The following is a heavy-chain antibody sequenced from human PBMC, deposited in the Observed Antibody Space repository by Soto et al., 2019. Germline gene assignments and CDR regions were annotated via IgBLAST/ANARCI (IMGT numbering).Heavy chain of an antibody. D-gene: IGHD3-10*01. J-gene: IGHJ6*02. CDR2: IIPILGIA. CDR3: ARDEGDYCSGRVDV. V-gene: IGHV1-69*08. Sequence: QVQLVQSGAEVKKPGSSVKVSCKASGGTFSSYTISWVRQAPGQGLEWMGRIIPILGIANYAQKFQGRVTITADKSTSTADTELSSLRSEDTAVYYCARDEGDYCSGRVDVWGQGTTVTVSS. CDR1: GGTFSSYT.